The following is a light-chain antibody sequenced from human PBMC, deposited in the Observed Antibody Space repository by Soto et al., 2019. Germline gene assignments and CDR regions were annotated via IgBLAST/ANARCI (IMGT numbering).Light chain of an antibody. J-gene: IGKJ4*01. Sequence: EIVMTQSPATLSVTPGERATLSCRASQSVSINLAWFQQKPDQAPRLLIYGASTRATGIPARFSGSGSGTEFTLTISSLQSEDFAVYYCQQYNIWPPLTFGGGTKVDI. CDR1: QSVSIN. CDR3: QQYNIWPPLT. V-gene: IGKV3-15*01. CDR2: GAS.